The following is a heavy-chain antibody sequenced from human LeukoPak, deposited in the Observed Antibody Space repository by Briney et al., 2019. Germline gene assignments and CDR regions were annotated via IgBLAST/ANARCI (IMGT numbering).Heavy chain of an antibody. CDR3: ATYRQVLLPFES. Sequence: GGSLRLSCPPSGSTFSTYAMIWVRQPPGKGLEWVSSIFPSGGEIHYADSVRGRFTISRDTSKSTLSLQMNSLRAEDTAIYYCATYRQVLLPFESWGQGTLVTVSS. V-gene: IGHV3-23*01. J-gene: IGHJ4*02. CDR1: GSTFSTYA. D-gene: IGHD2-8*02. CDR2: IFPSGGEI.